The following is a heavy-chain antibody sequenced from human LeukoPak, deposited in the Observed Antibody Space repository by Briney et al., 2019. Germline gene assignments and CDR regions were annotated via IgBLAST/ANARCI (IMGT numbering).Heavy chain of an antibody. CDR2: IYYSGST. V-gene: IGHV4-59*01. D-gene: IGHD3-10*01. CDR3: ASGYGSSGRFDY. Sequence: SETLSLTCAVYGGSISSYYWSWIRQPPGKGLEWIGYIYYSGSTNYNPSLKSRVTISVDTSKNQFSLKLSSVTAADTAVYYCASGYGSSGRFDYWGQGTLVTVS. J-gene: IGHJ4*02. CDR1: GGSISSYY.